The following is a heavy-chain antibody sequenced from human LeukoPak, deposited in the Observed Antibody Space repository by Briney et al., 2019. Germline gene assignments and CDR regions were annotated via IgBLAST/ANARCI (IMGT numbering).Heavy chain of an antibody. CDR2: ISGSSAYK. V-gene: IGHV3-21*01. D-gene: IGHD2-15*01. Sequence: PGGSLRLSCAASGFAFSGYSMNWVRQAPGKGLEWVSFISGSSAYKYYPDSVKGRFTISRDNAKNSLYLQMNSLRAEDTAVYYCARGRREGYCSGGSCHTPWGQGTLVTVSS. J-gene: IGHJ5*02. CDR3: ARGRREGYCSGGSCHTP. CDR1: GFAFSGYS.